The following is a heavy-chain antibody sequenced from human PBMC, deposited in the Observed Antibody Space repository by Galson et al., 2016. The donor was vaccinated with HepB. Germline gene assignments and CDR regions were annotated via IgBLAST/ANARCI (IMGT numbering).Heavy chain of an antibody. CDR3: TMEGSKYRNVWFDA. Sequence: SVKLSCTASAYRLSYVAIHWVRQAPGKGLEWVAVIDREEGKKKYKEALQGRVTMSKDTSTDTAYMEMTSLTSEDTAVYYCTMEGSKYRNVWFDAWGQGTLVIVSS. J-gene: IGHJ5*02. D-gene: IGHD1-1*01. CDR2: IDREEGKK. V-gene: IGHV1-24*01. CDR1: AYRLSYVA.